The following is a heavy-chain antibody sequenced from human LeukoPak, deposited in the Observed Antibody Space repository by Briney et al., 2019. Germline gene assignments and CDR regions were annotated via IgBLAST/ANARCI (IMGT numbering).Heavy chain of an antibody. V-gene: IGHV3-23*01. J-gene: IGHJ4*02. Sequence: GGSLRLSCAASGFTFSSYAMYWVRQAPGKGLEWVSGIFGSGGSAHYADSVKGRFTIFRDNSKNTVYLQMNSLRAEDTAVYYCAKTTVGYSSGRYPGWPVDYGGQGTLVTVSS. CDR1: GFTFSSYA. CDR2: IFGSGGSA. D-gene: IGHD6-19*01. CDR3: AKTTVGYSSGRYPGWPVDY.